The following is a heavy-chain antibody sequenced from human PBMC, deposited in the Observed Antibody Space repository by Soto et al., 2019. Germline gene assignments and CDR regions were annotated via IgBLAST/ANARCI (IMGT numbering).Heavy chain of an antibody. J-gene: IGHJ6*02. CDR2: INHSGST. CDR3: ARGGGRYNYYYYCGMDV. V-gene: IGHV4-34*01. Sequence: SETLSLTCAVYGGSFSGYYWSWIRQPPGKGLEWIGEINHSGSTNYNPSLKSRVTISVDTSKNQFSLKLSSVTAADTAVYYCARGGGRYNYYYYCGMDVWGQGTTVTVSS. D-gene: IGHD3-16*01. CDR1: GGSFSGYY.